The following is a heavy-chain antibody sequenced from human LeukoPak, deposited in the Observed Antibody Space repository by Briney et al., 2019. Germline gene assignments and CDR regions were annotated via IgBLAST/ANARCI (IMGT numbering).Heavy chain of an antibody. Sequence: ASVKVSCKASGYTFTGYYMHWVRQAPGQGLEWMGWINPNSGGTNYAQKFQGRVTMTRDTSISTAYMELSRLRSDDTAVYYCARVLWCGGLSPPADDYWGQGTLVTVSS. CDR3: ARVLWCGGLSPPADDY. D-gene: IGHD3-10*01. J-gene: IGHJ4*02. V-gene: IGHV1-2*02. CDR2: INPNSGGT. CDR1: GYTFTGYY.